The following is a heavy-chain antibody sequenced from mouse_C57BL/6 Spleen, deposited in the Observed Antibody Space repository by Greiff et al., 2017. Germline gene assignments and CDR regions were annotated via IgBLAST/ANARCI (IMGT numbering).Heavy chain of an antibody. CDR1: GFTFSSYG. D-gene: IGHD2-3*01. CDR3: AGHDGNDFDY. Sequence: EVQLVQSGADLVKPGGSLKLSCAASGFTFSSYGMSWVRQTPDQRLEWVATISSGGSYTYYPDSVKGRFTISRDNAKNTLYLQMSSLKSEDTARGYGAGHDGNDFDYWGQGTTLTVSS. J-gene: IGHJ2*01. CDR2: ISSGGSYT. V-gene: IGHV5-6*01.